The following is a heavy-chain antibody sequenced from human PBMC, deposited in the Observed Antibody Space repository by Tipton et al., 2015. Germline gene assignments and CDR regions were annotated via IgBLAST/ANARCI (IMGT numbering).Heavy chain of an antibody. J-gene: IGHJ5*02. CDR1: GGSISNYY. V-gene: IGHV4-4*07. D-gene: IGHD2-2*03. CDR2: IYTSGRT. Sequence: TLSLTCTVSGGSISNYYWSWIRQPAGKGLEWIGRIYTSGRTNYSPSLKSRVTMSLDTSKNQFSLRLSSVTAADTAVYYCARMDILGNWFDPWGQGTLVTVSS. CDR3: ARMDILGNWFDP.